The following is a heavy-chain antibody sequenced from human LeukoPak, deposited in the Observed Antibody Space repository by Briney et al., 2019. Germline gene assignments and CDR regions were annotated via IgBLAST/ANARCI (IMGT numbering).Heavy chain of an antibody. D-gene: IGHD6-19*01. J-gene: IGHJ4*02. V-gene: IGHV4-61*02. CDR1: GGSISSDTYY. CDR2: IFNSGRI. CDR3: ARVQFGAAGSFDC. Sequence: SETLSLTCTVSGGSISSDTYYWSWIRQPAGKGLEWIGRIFNSGRIDYNPSLRSRVAMSVDTSKNQFSLKMSSVTAADTAVYFCARVQFGAAGSFDCWGQGTLVTVSS.